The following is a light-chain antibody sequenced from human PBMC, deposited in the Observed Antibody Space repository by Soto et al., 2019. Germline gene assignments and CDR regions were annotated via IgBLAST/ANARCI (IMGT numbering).Light chain of an antibody. CDR2: DVS. V-gene: IGLV2-14*03. J-gene: IGLJ2*01. CDR3: SSSTSRTTLV. CDR1: YSDVGYYNS. Sequence: QSALTQPASVSGSPGQSIAISCSGTYSDVGYYNSVSWYQHHPGKVPKLIMSDVSARPSGVSNRFSGSKSGNTASLTISGLQAEDEGDYYCSSSTSRTTLVFGGGTKLTVL.